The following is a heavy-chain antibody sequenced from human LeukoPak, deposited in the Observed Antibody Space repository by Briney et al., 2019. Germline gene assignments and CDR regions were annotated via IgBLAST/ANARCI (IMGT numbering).Heavy chain of an antibody. CDR3: ARGGIGTTVPYYFDY. CDR2: INHSGST. J-gene: IGHJ4*02. V-gene: IGHV4-34*01. D-gene: IGHD4-17*01. Sequence: PSETLSLTCAVYGGSFSGYYWSWIRQLPGKGLEWIGEINHSGSTNYNPSLKSRVTISVDTSKNQFSLKLSSVTAADTAVYYCARGGIGTTVPYYFDYWGQGTLVTVSS. CDR1: GGSFSGYY.